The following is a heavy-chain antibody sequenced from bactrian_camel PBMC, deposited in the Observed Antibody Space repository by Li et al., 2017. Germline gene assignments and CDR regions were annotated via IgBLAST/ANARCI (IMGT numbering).Heavy chain of an antibody. J-gene: IGHJ4*01. D-gene: IGHD3*01. CDR2: IEHDGGA. V-gene: IGHV3-3*01. Sequence: HVQLVESGGESVQAGRSLRLSCATSGHTNCMAWFRQAPGKERERVAGIEHDGGAVYGDSVKGRFTISQDKTNDLGYLQMNNLKPEDSATYYCAARSGYGGTWYVQQDYPYWGQGTQVTVS. CDR3: AARSGYGGTWYVQQDYPY. CDR1: GHTNC.